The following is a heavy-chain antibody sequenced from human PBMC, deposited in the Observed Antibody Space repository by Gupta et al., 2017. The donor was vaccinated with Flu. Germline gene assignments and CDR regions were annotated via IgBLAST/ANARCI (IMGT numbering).Heavy chain of an antibody. CDR2: AFYNGDT. J-gene: IGHJ5*02. V-gene: IGHV4-39*01. Sequence: NYYWAWIRQSPGKGLDWIGSAFYNGDTYYNTSRTNRVTISVDTSKNQFSLILKSVKAADTAVYYCARQHAVHYSNSWFDPWGQVTLVTVSS. CDR1: NYY. CDR3: ARQHAVHYSNSWFDP. D-gene: IGHD6-13*01.